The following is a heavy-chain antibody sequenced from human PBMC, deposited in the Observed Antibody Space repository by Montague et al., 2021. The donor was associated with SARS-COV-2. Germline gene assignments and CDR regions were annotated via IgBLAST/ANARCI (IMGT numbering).Heavy chain of an antibody. D-gene: IGHD3-10*01. CDR3: ARGLWFGELLSLYCYYGMDV. Sequence: CAISGDSVSSNNAAWNWIRQSPSRGLEWLGRTNYRPKWNYDYAVSVKSRILIIPNTSENQFSLQLNSVTPEDTAVYYCARGLWFGELLSLYCYYGMDVWGQGTTVTVSS. J-gene: IGHJ6*02. CDR1: GDSVSSNNAA. CDR2: TNYRPKWNY. V-gene: IGHV6-1*01.